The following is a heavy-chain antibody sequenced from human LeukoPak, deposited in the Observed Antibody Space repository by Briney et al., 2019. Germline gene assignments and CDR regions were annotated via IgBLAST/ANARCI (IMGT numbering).Heavy chain of an antibody. Sequence: TSETLSLTCAVYGGSFSGYYWNWIRQLPGKGLEWIAEINHSGSTNYNPSLKSRVTISVDTSKNQFSLKLSSVTAADTAVYYCARRSTYYDYVWGSYRPYYFDYWGQGTLVTVSS. D-gene: IGHD3-16*02. V-gene: IGHV4-34*01. J-gene: IGHJ4*02. CDR3: ARRSTYYDYVWGSYRPYYFDY. CDR2: INHSGST. CDR1: GGSFSGYY.